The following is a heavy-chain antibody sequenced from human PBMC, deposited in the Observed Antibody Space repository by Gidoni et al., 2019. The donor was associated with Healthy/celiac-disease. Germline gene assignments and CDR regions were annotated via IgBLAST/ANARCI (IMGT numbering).Heavy chain of an antibody. Sequence: QVQLQESVPGLVQPSQTLSLTCTVSCGSIRSGDYYWSWIRQPPGKGLEWIGYIYYSGSTYYNPSLKSRVTISVDTSKNQFSLKLSSVTAADTAVYYCARVPPGDYYYYYYMDVWGKGTTFTVSS. V-gene: IGHV4-30-4*01. D-gene: IGHD2-8*02. CDR2: IYYSGST. CDR3: ARVPPGDYYYYYYMDV. J-gene: IGHJ6*03. CDR1: CGSIRSGDYY.